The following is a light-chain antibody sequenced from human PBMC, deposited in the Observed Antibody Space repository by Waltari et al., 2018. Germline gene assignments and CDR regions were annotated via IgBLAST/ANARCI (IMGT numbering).Light chain of an antibody. CDR2: KVS. Sequence: DVVMTQSPLSLPVTLGQPASISCRSSQSLVHSDGNTYLNWYHQRPGQSPRRLIYKVSNRDSGVPDRFSASGSGTDFTLQISRVEADDVGVYYCIQGTHWPHTFGQGTKLEIK. V-gene: IGKV2-30*02. CDR1: QSLVHSDGNTY. CDR3: IQGTHWPHT. J-gene: IGKJ2*01.